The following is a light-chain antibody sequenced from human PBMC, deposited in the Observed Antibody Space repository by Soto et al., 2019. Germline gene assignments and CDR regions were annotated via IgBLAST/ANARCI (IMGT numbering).Light chain of an antibody. V-gene: IGKV3-11*01. Sequence: ESVLTQSPATVSLSPGERATLSCRASQSVSSYLAWYQQKPGQAPRLLIYDASNRATGIPARFSGSGSGTDFTLTISSLEPEDFAVYYCQQRSNWPLTFGGGAKADIK. J-gene: IGKJ4*01. CDR1: QSVSSY. CDR3: QQRSNWPLT. CDR2: DAS.